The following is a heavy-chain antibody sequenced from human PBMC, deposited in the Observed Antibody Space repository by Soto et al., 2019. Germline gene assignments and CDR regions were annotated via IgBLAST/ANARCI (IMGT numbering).Heavy chain of an antibody. D-gene: IGHD3-10*01. CDR2: IDGVCTFT. V-gene: IGHV3-23*01. J-gene: IGHJ5*01. CDR3: VKISGWFPS. CDR1: GFTFSSTD. Sequence: PWGCVGLSCASSGFTFSSTDMSWVRQVPGKGLEWVSTIDGVCTFTYYADSGKCLFTIPIDNSKNTVHLQMRSLGAHDTAVYYCVKISGWFPSGGQGPLVTVSS.